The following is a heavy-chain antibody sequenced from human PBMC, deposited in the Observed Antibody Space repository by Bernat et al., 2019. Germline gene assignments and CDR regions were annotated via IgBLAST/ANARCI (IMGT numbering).Heavy chain of an antibody. CDR3: ASGDYYGSGSAFYY. V-gene: IGHV3-48*02. J-gene: IGHJ4*02. CDR1: GFTFSSYS. Sequence: EVQLVESGGGLVQPGGSLRLSCAASGFTFSSYSMNWVRQAPGKGLVWVSYISSSSSTIYYADSVKGRFTISRDNAKNSLYLQMNSLRDEDTAVYYCASGDYYGSGSAFYYWGQGTLVTVSS. CDR2: ISSSSSTI. D-gene: IGHD3-10*01.